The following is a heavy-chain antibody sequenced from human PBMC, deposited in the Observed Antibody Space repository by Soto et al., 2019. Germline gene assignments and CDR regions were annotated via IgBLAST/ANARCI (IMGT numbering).Heavy chain of an antibody. CDR3: ARGKREASGSGSYFYY. Sequence: SVKVSCKASGGTFSSYAISWVRQAPRQGLEWMGGIIPIFGTANYAQKFQGRVTITADESTSTAYMELSSLRSEDTAVYYCARGKREASGSGSYFYYWGQGTLVTVSS. V-gene: IGHV1-69*13. CDR2: IIPIFGTA. CDR1: GGTFSSYA. D-gene: IGHD3-10*01. J-gene: IGHJ4*02.